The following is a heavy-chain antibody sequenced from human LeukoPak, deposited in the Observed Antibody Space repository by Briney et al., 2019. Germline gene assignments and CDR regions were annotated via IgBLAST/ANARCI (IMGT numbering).Heavy chain of an antibody. J-gene: IGHJ4*02. CDR1: GGTFSSYA. CDR3: ARVTITMIVVEDY. Sequence: GASVKVSCKASGGTFSSYAISWVRQAPGQGLEWMGRIIPILGIANYAQKFQGRVTITADKSTSTAYMELSSLRSEDTAVYYCARVTITMIVVEDYWGQGTLVTVSS. CDR2: IIPILGIA. D-gene: IGHD3-22*01. V-gene: IGHV1-69*04.